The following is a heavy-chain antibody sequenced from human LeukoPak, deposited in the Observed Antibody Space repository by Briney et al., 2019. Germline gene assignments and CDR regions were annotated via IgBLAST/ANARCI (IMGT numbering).Heavy chain of an antibody. CDR2: INHNGNVN. CDR1: GFTFSSYW. CDR3: ARGGGLDV. V-gene: IGHV3-7*04. J-gene: IGHJ6*02. Sequence: GGSLRLSCAASGFTFSSYWMNWARQAPGNGLEWVASINHNGNVNYYVDSVKGRFTISRDNAKNSLYLQMSNLRAEDTAVYFCARGGGLDVWGQGATVTVSS.